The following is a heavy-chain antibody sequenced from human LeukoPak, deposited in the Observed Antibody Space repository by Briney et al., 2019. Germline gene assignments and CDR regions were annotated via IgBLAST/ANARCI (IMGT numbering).Heavy chain of an antibody. D-gene: IGHD3-10*01. CDR2: INPNSGGT. Sequence: PPASVKVSCKASGYTFTSYYMHWVRQAPGQGLEWMGWINPNSGGTNYAQKFQGRVTMTRDTSISTAYMELSRLRSDDTAVYYCARDLSLVRGVITFDYWGQGTLVTVSS. CDR3: ARDLSLVRGVITFDY. J-gene: IGHJ4*02. V-gene: IGHV1-2*02. CDR1: GYTFTSYY.